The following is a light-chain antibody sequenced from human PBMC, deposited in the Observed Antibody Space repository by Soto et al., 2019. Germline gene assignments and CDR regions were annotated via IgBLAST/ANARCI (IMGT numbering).Light chain of an antibody. CDR1: RDVGSD. V-gene: IGKV1-6*01. CDR2: AAS. J-gene: IGKJ1*01. CDR3: LQDYGDSWK. Sequence: QMTQSPSSLSASVGEKIIITCRASRDVGSDVSWYQQKPGQAPKRLIYAASNLYTGVPSRFSGSRSGTEFTLTISSLQPEDFASYYCLQDYGDSWKFGQGTKVEIE.